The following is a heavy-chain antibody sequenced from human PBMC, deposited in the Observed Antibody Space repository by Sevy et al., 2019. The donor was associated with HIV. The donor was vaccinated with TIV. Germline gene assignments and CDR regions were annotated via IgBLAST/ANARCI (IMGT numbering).Heavy chain of an antibody. V-gene: IGHV3-33*01. CDR3: ARDLEFYDYGDYGPAFMPDY. CDR1: GFTFSTYG. Sequence: GESLKISCAASGFTFSTYGMHWVRQAPRKGLEWVAVIWFDGSNTYYADSVKGRFTISRDIAKNTLHLQMNSLRAEDTAVYYCARDLEFYDYGDYGPAFMPDYWGQGTLVTVSS. CDR2: IWFDGSNT. D-gene: IGHD4-17*01. J-gene: IGHJ4*02.